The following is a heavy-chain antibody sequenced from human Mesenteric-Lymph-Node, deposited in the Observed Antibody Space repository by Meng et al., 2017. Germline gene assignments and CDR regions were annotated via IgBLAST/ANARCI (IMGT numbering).Heavy chain of an antibody. V-gene: IGHV4-30-2*01. Sequence: QLQHSGSGLVMPSRLLSLTCAVSGDSIHSGDYSWTWIRQPPGKGLEWIGYIYHGVNIYYTPSLRSRVTISVDKSRNQFSLKLTSVSAADTAVYYCVRDTRRGGGWFDPWGQGTLVTVSS. CDR2: IYHGVNI. J-gene: IGHJ5*02. CDR3: VRDTRRGGGWFDP. D-gene: IGHD3-10*01. CDR1: GDSIHSGDYS.